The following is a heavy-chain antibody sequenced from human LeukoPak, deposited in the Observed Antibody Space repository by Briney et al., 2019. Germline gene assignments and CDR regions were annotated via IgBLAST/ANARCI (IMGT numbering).Heavy chain of an antibody. V-gene: IGHV4-59*01. Sequence: SETLSLTCTVSGGSNSSYYWSWIRQPPGKGLEWIGYIYYSGSTNYNPSLKSRVTISVDTSKNQFSLKLSSVTAADTAVYYCARGPYSSSWSSYNWFDPWGQGTLVTVSS. CDR2: IYYSGST. D-gene: IGHD6-13*01. J-gene: IGHJ5*02. CDR1: GGSNSSYY. CDR3: ARGPYSSSWSSYNWFDP.